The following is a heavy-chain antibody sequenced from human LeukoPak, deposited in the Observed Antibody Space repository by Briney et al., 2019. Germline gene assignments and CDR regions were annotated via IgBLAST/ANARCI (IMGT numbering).Heavy chain of an antibody. CDR2: IGTNVDRT. V-gene: IGHV3-23*01. CDR3: VKDLARYYDTSGYEYFDY. J-gene: IGHJ4*02. D-gene: IGHD3-22*01. CDR1: GFTFSSYA. Sequence: GGSLRLSCVASGFTFSSYAMSWVRQAPGKGLEWVSIIGTNVDRTFYADSVKGRFTISRDNSKNTLYLQMNSLRVEDTAVYYCVKDLARYYDTSGYEYFDYWGQGTLVSVSS.